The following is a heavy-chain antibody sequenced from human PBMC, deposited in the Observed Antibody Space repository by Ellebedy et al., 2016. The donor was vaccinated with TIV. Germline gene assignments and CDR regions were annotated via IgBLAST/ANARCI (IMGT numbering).Heavy chain of an antibody. V-gene: IGHV4-34*01. J-gene: IGHJ4*02. Sequence: MPSETLSLTCAVYGGAFSGNYWSWIRQPPGTGLEWIGTFNHSGSTTYNPSLKSRVTISVDTSKNQLSRKLSSVTAADTAVYYCARAVFGTKFDFWGQGTLVTVSS. CDR1: GGAFSGNY. D-gene: IGHD1-14*01. CDR3: ARAVFGTKFDF. CDR2: FNHSGST.